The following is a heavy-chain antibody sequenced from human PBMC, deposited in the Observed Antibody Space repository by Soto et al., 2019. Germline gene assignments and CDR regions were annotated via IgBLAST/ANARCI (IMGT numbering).Heavy chain of an antibody. CDR1: GGTISSGGYY. V-gene: IGHV4-31*03. CDR3: ARVRLIGYYYMDV. CDR2: IYYSGST. Sequence: PSETLSLTCTVSGGTISSGGYYWSWIRQHPGKGLEWIGYIYYSGSTYYNPSLKSRVTISVDTSKNQFSLKLSSVTAADTAVYYCARVRLIGYYYMDVWGKGTTVTVSS. J-gene: IGHJ6*03. D-gene: IGHD5-12*01.